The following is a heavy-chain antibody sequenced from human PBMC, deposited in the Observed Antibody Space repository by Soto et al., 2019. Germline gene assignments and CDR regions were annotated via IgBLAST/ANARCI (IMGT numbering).Heavy chain of an antibody. D-gene: IGHD2-2*01. V-gene: IGHV4-39*01. CDR3: ARHPLKDIAVVTAAGMDV. CDR2: IHYSGST. CDR1: GGSISSSTYH. J-gene: IGHJ6*02. Sequence: PSETLSLTFNVSGGSISSSTYHCGWIRRPPGKGLEWIGIIHYSGSTYYNPSLKSRVTISVDTSKDQFSLKLTSVTAADTAVYYCARHPLKDIAVVTAAGMDVWGQGTTVT.